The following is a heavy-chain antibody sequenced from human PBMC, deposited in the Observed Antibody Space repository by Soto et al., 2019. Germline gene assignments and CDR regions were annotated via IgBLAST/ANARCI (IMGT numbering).Heavy chain of an antibody. CDR1: GFTFSSYA. CDR2: ISGSGGST. D-gene: IGHD3-10*01. CDR3: ACPYGSGSYYT. V-gene: IGHV3-23*01. J-gene: IGHJ5*02. Sequence: EVQLLESGGGLVQPGGSLRLSCAASGFTFSSYAMSWVRQAPGKGLEWVSAISGSGGSTYYADSVKGRFTISGDNSKNTLYLQMNSLRAEDTAVYYCACPYGSGSYYTWGQGTLVTVSS.